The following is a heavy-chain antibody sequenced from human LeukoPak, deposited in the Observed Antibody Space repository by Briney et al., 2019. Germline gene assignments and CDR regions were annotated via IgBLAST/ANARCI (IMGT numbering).Heavy chain of an antibody. V-gene: IGHV1-46*01. J-gene: IGHJ2*01. Sequence: ASVKVSCKASGYTFTSYDMHWVRQAPGQGLEWMGIINPSGGSTSYAQKFQGRVTMTRDTSTSTVYMELSSLRSEDTAVYYCARTGGNYWHFDLWGRGTLVTVSS. D-gene: IGHD4-23*01. CDR1: GYTFTSYD. CDR2: INPSGGST. CDR3: ARTGGNYWHFDL.